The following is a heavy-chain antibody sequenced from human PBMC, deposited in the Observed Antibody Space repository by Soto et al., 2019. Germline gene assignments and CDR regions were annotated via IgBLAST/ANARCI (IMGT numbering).Heavy chain of an antibody. CDR1: GFTFSSYS. CDR2: ISSSSSTI. CDR3: AREDGDGYKIFDY. J-gene: IGHJ4*02. Sequence: PGGSLRLSCAASGFTFSSYSMNWVRQAPGKGLEWVSYISSSSSTIYYADSVKGRFTISRDNAKNSLYLQMNSLRAEDTAVYYCAREDGDGYKIFDYWGQGTLVTVSS. D-gene: IGHD5-12*01. V-gene: IGHV3-48*01.